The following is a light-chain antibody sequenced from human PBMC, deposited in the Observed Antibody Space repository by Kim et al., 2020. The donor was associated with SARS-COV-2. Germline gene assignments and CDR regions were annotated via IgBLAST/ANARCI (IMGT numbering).Light chain of an antibody. CDR2: RNN. J-gene: IGLJ3*02. CDR1: TSNIGSNY. CDR3: AAWDDSLSGWV. V-gene: IGLV1-47*01. Sequence: QRVTISCSGSTSNIGSNYVYWYQQLPGTAPKLLIYRNNQRPSGVPDRFSGSKSGTSASLAISGLRSEDEADYYCAAWDDSLSGWVFGGGTQLTVL.